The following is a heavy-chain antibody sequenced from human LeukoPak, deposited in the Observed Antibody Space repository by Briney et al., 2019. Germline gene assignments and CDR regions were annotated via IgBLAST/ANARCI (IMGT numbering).Heavy chain of an antibody. J-gene: IGHJ6*03. CDR3: ARDCGGSCYPYYYYYYMDV. V-gene: IGHV1-2*06. CDR2: INPNSGGT. Sequence: SVKVSCKASGYTFTGYYMHWVRQAPGQGLEWMGRINPNSGGTNYAQKFQGRVTMTRDTSISTAYMELSRLRSDDTAVYYCARDCGGSCYPYYYYYYMDVWGKGTTVTVSS. D-gene: IGHD2-15*01. CDR1: GYTFTGYY.